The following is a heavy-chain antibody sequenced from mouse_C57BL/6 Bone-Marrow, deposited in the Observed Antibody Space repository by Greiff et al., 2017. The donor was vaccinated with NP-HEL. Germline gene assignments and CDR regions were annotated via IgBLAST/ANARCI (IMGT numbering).Heavy chain of an antibody. CDR3: ARYGSFYYYGSWYFDV. CDR1: GYAFSSYW. Sequence: QVQLQQSGAELVKPGASVKISCKASGYAFSSYWMNWVKQRPGKGLEWIGQIYPGDGDTNYNGKFKGKATLTADKSSSTAYMQLSSLTSEDSAVYFCARYGSFYYYGSWYFDVWGTGTTVTVPS. D-gene: IGHD1-1*01. CDR2: IYPGDGDT. V-gene: IGHV1-80*01. J-gene: IGHJ1*03.